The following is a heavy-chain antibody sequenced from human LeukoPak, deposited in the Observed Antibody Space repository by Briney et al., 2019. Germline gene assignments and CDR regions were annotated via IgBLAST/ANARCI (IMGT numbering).Heavy chain of an antibody. CDR2: ISTDGSRP. Sequence: GGSLRLSCAASGFTFSSHWMHWVRQAPGKGLVWVSGISTDGSRPRYADSVNGRFTIPRDNAKNTLYLQMNSLRAEDTAVYFCVRDGQGSTPLDYWGQGTLVTVSS. V-gene: IGHV3-74*01. J-gene: IGHJ4*02. D-gene: IGHD2-15*01. CDR3: VRDGQGSTPLDY. CDR1: GFTFSSHW.